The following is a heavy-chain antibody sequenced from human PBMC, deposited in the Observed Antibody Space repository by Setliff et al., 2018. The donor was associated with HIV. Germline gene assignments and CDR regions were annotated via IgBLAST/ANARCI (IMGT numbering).Heavy chain of an antibody. Sequence: GVLRLSCAASGFKFDDYGMSWVRQGPGKGLEWVAGISWSGSGIGYGDSVKGRFTISRDNAKNSLYLQMNSLRAEDTAVYYCARLMYSSGPGSFDYWGQGTLVTVSS. CDR2: ISWSGSGI. D-gene: IGHD6-19*01. CDR3: ARLMYSSGPGSFDY. J-gene: IGHJ4*02. CDR1: GFKFDDYG. V-gene: IGHV3-20*04.